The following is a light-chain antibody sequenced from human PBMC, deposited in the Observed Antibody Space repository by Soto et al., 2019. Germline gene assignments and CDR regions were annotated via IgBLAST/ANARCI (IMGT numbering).Light chain of an antibody. CDR1: SSNIGAGYD. V-gene: IGLV1-40*01. CDR3: QSYDSSLSVLYV. CDR2: GNS. Sequence: QSVLTQPPSVSGAPGQRVTISCTGSSSNIGAGYDVHWYQQLPGTAPKLLIYGNSNRPSGVPDRFSGSKSGTSASLAITGLQAEDEADYYCQSYDSSLSVLYVFGTGTKRTVL. J-gene: IGLJ1*01.